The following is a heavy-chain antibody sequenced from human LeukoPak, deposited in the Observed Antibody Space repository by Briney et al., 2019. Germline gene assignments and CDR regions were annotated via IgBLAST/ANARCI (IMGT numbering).Heavy chain of an antibody. J-gene: IGHJ5*02. CDR2: INPSGSST. Sequence: VASVKVSCKASGYALTRHYMHWVRQAPGQGLEWMGLINPSGSSTIYAQKFQGRVTMTRDMSTSTDYMELSSLRSEDTAVYYCARDNSVGDYAWWFDPWGQGTLVTVSS. CDR3: ARDNSVGDYAWWFDP. CDR1: GYALTRHY. D-gene: IGHD1-26*01. V-gene: IGHV1-46*01.